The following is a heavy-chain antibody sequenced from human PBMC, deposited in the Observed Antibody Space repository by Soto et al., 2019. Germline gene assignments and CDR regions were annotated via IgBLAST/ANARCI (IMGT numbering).Heavy chain of an antibody. J-gene: IGHJ4*02. CDR1: GFTFSAYA. V-gene: IGHV3-23*05. CDR3: AKGGYNYGFLFDC. D-gene: IGHD5-18*01. Sequence: GGSLRLSCAASGFTFSAYAMSWVRQAPGKGLEWVSTIDNSGGITYYADSVKGRFTISRDNSKNTLYLQMNSLRAEDTAVYYCAKGGYNYGFLFDCWGQGTLVTVSS. CDR2: IDNSGGIT.